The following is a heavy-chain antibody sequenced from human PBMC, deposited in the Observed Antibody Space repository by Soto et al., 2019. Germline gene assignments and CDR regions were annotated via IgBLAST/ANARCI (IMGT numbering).Heavy chain of an antibody. Sequence: PGGSLRLSCAVYGFTFRTYGMNWVRQTPGKGLEWVAVIWYDGSETYYADSVRGRFTISRDNSKNTLFLQMNSLRAEDTAVYYCVRGLRAPYIRDQYAPLRAFDYWGQGALVTVSS. CDR1: GFTFRTYG. V-gene: IGHV3-33*01. D-gene: IGHD2-2*01. CDR3: VRGLRAPYIRDQYAPLRAFDY. CDR2: IWYDGSET. J-gene: IGHJ4*02.